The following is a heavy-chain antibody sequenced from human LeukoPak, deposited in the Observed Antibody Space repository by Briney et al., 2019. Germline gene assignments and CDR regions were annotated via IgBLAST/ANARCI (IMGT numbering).Heavy chain of an antibody. CDR1: GFTFSSYW. D-gene: IGHD2-15*01. CDR3: ARDLYCSGGSCYPDY. V-gene: IGHV3-7*03. Sequence: GGSLRLSCAASGFTFSSYWMSWVRQAPGKGLEWVANIKQDGSEKYYVDSVKGRFTISRDNAKNSLYLQMNSLRAEDTAVYYCARDLYCSGGSCYPDYWGQGTLVTVSS. J-gene: IGHJ4*02. CDR2: IKQDGSEK.